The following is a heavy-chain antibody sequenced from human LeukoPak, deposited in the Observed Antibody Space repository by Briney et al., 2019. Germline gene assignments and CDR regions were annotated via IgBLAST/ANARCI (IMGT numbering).Heavy chain of an antibody. CDR3: ARDRSIADPFDV. V-gene: IGHV4-34*01. Sequence: SETLSLTCAVYGGSFSGYYWSWIRQPPGKGLEWIGEINHSGSTDYNPSLKSRVTISVDTSKNQFSLKLTSVTAADTAVYYCARDRSIADPFDVWGQGTMVIVSS. J-gene: IGHJ3*01. D-gene: IGHD3-16*02. CDR2: INHSGST. CDR1: GGSFSGYY.